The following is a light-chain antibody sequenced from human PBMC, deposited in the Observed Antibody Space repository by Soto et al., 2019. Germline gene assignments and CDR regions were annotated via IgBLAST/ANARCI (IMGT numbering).Light chain of an antibody. Sequence: DIQMTQSPSSLSAAVGDRVTITCRASQAIYNYLAWYQQKPGKVPTLLISAASTLQSGVPSRFSGSGSGTDFTLTISSLQPEDVATYYCQKFSAVPTFGGGTKVEI. CDR1: QAIYNY. CDR3: QKFSAVPT. J-gene: IGKJ4*01. CDR2: AAS. V-gene: IGKV1-27*01.